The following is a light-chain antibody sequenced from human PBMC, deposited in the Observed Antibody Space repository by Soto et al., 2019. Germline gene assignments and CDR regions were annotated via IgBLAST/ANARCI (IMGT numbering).Light chain of an antibody. J-gene: IGKJ4*01. V-gene: IGKV1-12*01. CDR2: AAS. CDR3: QQANSLPPLT. Sequence: ILVTQSPSSVSASVGDRVTITCRASQPISNWLVWYQQKPGKAPKLLIYAASSLQSGVPSRFSGSGSGTHFTLTISSLQPEDFATYYCQQANSLPPLTFGGGTTVEIK. CDR1: QPISNW.